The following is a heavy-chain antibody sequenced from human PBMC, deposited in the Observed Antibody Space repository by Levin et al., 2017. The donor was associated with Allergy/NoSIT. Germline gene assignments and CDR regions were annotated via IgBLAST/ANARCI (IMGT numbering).Heavy chain of an antibody. Sequence: GGSLRLSCAASGFTFSNYVMTWVRQAPGKGLEWVSSISDSGGSTYYADSVKGRFTISRDNSKKTLYLQINSPRAEDTAVYYCAKDLSLGYCTGGSCYSVPHFDYWGLGTLVTVSS. J-gene: IGHJ4*02. V-gene: IGHV3-23*01. CDR3: AKDLSLGYCTGGSCYSVPHFDY. CDR1: GFTFSNYV. CDR2: ISDSGGST. D-gene: IGHD2-15*01.